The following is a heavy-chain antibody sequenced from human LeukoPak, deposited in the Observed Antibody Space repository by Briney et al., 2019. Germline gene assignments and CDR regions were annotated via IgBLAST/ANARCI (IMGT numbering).Heavy chain of an antibody. D-gene: IGHD2-15*01. J-gene: IGHJ4*02. CDR1: GGSFSGYY. V-gene: IGHV4-34*01. CDR2: INHSGST. Sequence: SETLSLTCAVYGGSFSGYYWSWIRQPPGKGLEWIGEINHSGSTNYNPSLKSRVTISVDTSKNQFSLKLSSVTAADTAVYYCARFGSGRTQYYFDYWGQGTLVTVSS. CDR3: ARFGSGRTQYYFDY.